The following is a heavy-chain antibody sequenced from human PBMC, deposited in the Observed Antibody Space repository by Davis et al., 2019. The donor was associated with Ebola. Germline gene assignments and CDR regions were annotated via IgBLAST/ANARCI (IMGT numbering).Heavy chain of an antibody. D-gene: IGHD3-10*01. V-gene: IGHV4-61*01. CDR3: ARGRSVMAYYFDY. CDR2: IYYSGST. CDR1: GGSVSSGSYY. J-gene: IGHJ4*02. Sequence: PSETLSLTCTVSGGSVSSGSYYWSWIRQPPGKGLEWIGYIYYSGSTYYNPSLKSRVTISVDTSKNQFSLKLSSVTAADTAVYYCARGRSVMAYYFDYWGQGTLVTVSS.